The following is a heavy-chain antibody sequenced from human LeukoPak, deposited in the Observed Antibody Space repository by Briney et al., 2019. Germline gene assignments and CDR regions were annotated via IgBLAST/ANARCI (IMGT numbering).Heavy chain of an antibody. J-gene: IGHJ4*02. Sequence: ASETLSLTCTVSGGSIGSSSYYWGWIRQPPGKGLEWIGSIYYSGSTYYNPSLKSRVTISVDTSKNQFSLKLSSVTAADTAVYYCARRSGYYGTPLYYFDYWGQGTLVTVSS. CDR2: IYYSGST. V-gene: IGHV4-39*01. CDR1: GGSIGSSSYY. CDR3: ARRSGYYGTPLYYFDY. D-gene: IGHD3-3*01.